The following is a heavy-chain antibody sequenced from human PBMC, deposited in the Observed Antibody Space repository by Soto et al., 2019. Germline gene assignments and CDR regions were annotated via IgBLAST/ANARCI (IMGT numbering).Heavy chain of an antibody. J-gene: IGHJ1*01. V-gene: IGHV1-3*01. Sequence: ASVKVSCKASGYTFTSYAMPWVRQAPGQRLEWMGWINAGNGNTKYSQKFQGRVTITRDTSASTAYMELSSLRSEDTAVYYCARDHIAAAGTWWYFQHWGQGTLVTVSS. D-gene: IGHD6-13*01. CDR3: ARDHIAAAGTWWYFQH. CDR2: INAGNGNT. CDR1: GYTFTSYA.